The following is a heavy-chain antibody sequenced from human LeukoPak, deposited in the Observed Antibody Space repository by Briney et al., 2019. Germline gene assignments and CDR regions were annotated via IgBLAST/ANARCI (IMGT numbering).Heavy chain of an antibody. J-gene: IGHJ3*02. CDR2: INPNSRGT. Sequence: ASVKVSCKASGYTFTGYYMHWVRQAPGQGLEWMGWINPNSRGTNYAQKFQGRVTMNRDTSISTAYMELSRLRYDDTAVYYCARGVYYGGKLWHAFDIWGQGTTVTVSS. CDR1: GYTFTGYY. CDR3: ARGVYYGGKLWHAFDI. V-gene: IGHV1-2*02. D-gene: IGHD4-23*01.